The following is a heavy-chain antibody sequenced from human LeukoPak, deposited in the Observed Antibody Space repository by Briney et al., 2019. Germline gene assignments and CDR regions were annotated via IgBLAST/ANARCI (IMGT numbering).Heavy chain of an antibody. D-gene: IGHD3-16*02. V-gene: IGHV4-34*01. J-gene: IGHJ3*02. CDR1: GGSFSGYY. Sequence: PSETLSLTCAVYGGSFSGYYWSWIRQPPGKGLEWIGEINHSGGTNYNPSLKSRVTISVDTSKNQFSLKLSSVTAADTAVYYCAREAVYYDYVWGSYRYKTGAFNIWGQGTMVTVSS. CDR3: AREAVYYDYVWGSYRYKTGAFNI. CDR2: INHSGGT.